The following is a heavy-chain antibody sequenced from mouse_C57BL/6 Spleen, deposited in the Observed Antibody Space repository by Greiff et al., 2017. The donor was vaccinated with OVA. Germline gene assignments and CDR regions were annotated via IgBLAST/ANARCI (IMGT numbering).Heavy chain of an antibody. V-gene: IGHV14-4*01. CDR2: IDPENGDT. CDR3: TETAQVSWFAY. CDR1: GFNIKDDY. D-gene: IGHD3-2*02. J-gene: IGHJ3*01. Sequence: VQLKESGAELVRPGASVKLSCTASGFNIKDDYMHWVKQRPEQGLEWIGWIDPENGDTEYASKFQGKATITADTSSNTAYLQLSSLTSEDTAVYYCTETAQVSWFAYWGQGTLVTVSA.